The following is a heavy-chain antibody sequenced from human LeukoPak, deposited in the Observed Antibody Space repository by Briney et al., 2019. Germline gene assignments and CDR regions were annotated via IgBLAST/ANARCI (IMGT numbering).Heavy chain of an antibody. CDR3: VRDQAVTNYFDY. J-gene: IGHJ4*02. CDR1: GFTFSSYG. CDR2: IWYDGSNK. Sequence: GRSLRLSCAASGFTFSSYGMHWVRQAPGKGLEWVAVIWYDGSNKYYADSVKGRFAISRDNSKNTLYLQMNSLRAEDTAVYYCVRDQAVTNYFDYWGQGTLVTVSS. V-gene: IGHV3-33*01. D-gene: IGHD4-17*01.